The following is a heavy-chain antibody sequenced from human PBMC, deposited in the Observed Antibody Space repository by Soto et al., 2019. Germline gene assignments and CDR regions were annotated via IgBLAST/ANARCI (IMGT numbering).Heavy chain of an antibody. Sequence: GGSLRLSCAASGFTFSSYSMNWVRQAPGKGLEWVSSISSSSSYIYYADSVKGRFTISRDNAKNSLYLQMNSLRAEDTAVYYCAVYYDSSGYYISPPPDDYWGQGTLVTVSS. CDR2: ISSSSSYI. CDR1: GFTFSSYS. J-gene: IGHJ4*02. D-gene: IGHD3-22*01. V-gene: IGHV3-21*01. CDR3: AVYYDSSGYYISPPPDDY.